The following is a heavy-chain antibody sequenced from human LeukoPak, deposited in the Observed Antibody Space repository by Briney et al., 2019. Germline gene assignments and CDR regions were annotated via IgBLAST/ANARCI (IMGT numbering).Heavy chain of an antibody. CDR3: ARFSRGYTYANDY. J-gene: IGHJ4*02. D-gene: IGHD5-18*01. CDR2: IYTSGST. CDR1: SGSISSSNYY. V-gene: IGHV4-61*02. Sequence: SETLSLTCTVSSGSISSSNYYWSWIRQPAGKGLEWIGRIYTSGSTNYNPSLNSRVTISVDTSKNQCSLKLTSVTAADTAVYYCARFSRGYTYANDYWGQGTLVTVSS.